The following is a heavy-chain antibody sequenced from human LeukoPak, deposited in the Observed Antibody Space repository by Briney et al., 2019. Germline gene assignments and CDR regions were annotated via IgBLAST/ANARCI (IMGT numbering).Heavy chain of an antibody. CDR3: ARARGLSTGVDY. D-gene: IGHD2/OR15-2a*01. CDR1: GGSFSGFY. V-gene: IGHV4-34*01. CDR2: INHSGST. J-gene: IGHJ4*02. Sequence: SETLSLTCAVYGGSFSGFYWSWIRQPPGKGLEWIGEINHSGSTNYNPSLKSRVTISVDTSKNQFSLKLSSVTAADTAVYYCARARGLSTGVDYWGQGTLVTVSS.